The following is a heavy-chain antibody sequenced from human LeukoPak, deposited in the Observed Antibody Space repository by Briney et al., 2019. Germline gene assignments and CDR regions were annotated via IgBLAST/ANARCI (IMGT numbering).Heavy chain of an antibody. D-gene: IGHD2-15*01. CDR2: TYCRSKWYN. V-gene: IGHV6-1*01. Sequence: SQTLSLTCAISGDSVSSNGAAWNWIRQSPSRGLEWLGRTYCRSKWYNDYAVSVKSRITINPDTSKNQFSLQLNSVTPEDTAVYYCARESWDIEGYNWFDPWGQGTLVTVSS. CDR1: GDSVSSNGAA. CDR3: ARESWDIEGYNWFDP. J-gene: IGHJ5*02.